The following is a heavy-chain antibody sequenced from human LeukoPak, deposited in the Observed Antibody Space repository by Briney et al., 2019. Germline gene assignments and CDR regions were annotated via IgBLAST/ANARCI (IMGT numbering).Heavy chain of an antibody. V-gene: IGHV3-11*01. CDR3: AREVPDIVVVPAASYYHGMDV. Sequence: AGGSLRLSCAASGFTFSDYYMSWIRQAPGKGLEWVSYISSSGSTIYYADSVKGRFTISRDNAKNSLYLQMNSLRAEDTAVYYCAREVPDIVVVPAASYYHGMDVWGQGTTVTVSS. D-gene: IGHD2-2*01. CDR2: ISSSGSTI. CDR1: GFTFSDYY. J-gene: IGHJ6*02.